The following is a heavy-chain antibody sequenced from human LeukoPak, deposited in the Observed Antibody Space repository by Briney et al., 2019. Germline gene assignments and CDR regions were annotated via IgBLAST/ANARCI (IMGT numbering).Heavy chain of an antibody. CDR1: GFTFSNAW. J-gene: IGHJ4*02. CDR2: IKSKTDGGTT. V-gene: IGHV3-15*01. CDR3: AREGRGYKVAKFDY. D-gene: IGHD3-22*01. Sequence: GGSLRLSCAASGFTFSNAWMSWVRQAPGKGLEWVGRIKSKTDGGTTDYAAPVKGRFTISRDNAKNSLYLQMNSLRAEDTAVYYCAREGRGYKVAKFDYWGQGTLVTVSS.